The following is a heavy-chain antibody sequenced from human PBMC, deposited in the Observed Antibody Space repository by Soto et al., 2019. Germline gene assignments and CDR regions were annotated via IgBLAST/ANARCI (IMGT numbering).Heavy chain of an antibody. J-gene: IGHJ4*02. CDR3: AKERLARGFDY. CDR1: GFPFSNYA. Sequence: EVQLLDSGGGLVQPGGSLRLSWEASGFPFSNYAMNWVRQAPGKGLEWVLGISGGGDNTYYADSVKGRFTISRDNSKNTVFLQMNSLRAEDTAVYYCAKERLARGFDYWGQGTLVTVSS. V-gene: IGHV3-23*01. CDR2: ISGGGDNT.